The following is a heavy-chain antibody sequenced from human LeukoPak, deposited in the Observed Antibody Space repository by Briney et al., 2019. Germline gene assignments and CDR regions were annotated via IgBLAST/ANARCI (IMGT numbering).Heavy chain of an antibody. V-gene: IGHV3-33*01. D-gene: IGHD6-6*01. CDR1: GFTFSSYG. CDR2: IWYDGSNK. Sequence: PGRSLRLSCAASGFTFSSYGMPWVRQAPGKGLEWVAIIWYDGSNKYYVDSVKGRFTISRDNSKNTLYLQMNSLRAEDTAVYYCAREGGDSSSSSFDYWGQGTLVTVSS. CDR3: AREGGDSSSSSFDY. J-gene: IGHJ4*02.